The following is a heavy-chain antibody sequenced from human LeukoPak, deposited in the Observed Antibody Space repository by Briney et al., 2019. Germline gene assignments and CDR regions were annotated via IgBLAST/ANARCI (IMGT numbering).Heavy chain of an antibody. J-gene: IGHJ2*01. CDR2: FYSGGTT. CDR3: VRHERFWYFDF. CDR1: GASISSSTYS. V-gene: IGHV4-39*01. Sequence: PSETLSLTCSVSGASISSSTYSWGWIRQPPGKGLEWIASFYSGGTTSYNPSLKSRLTTSVDTSQNQFSLNLSSVTAADTAVYYCVRHERFWYFDFWGRGPLVTVSS.